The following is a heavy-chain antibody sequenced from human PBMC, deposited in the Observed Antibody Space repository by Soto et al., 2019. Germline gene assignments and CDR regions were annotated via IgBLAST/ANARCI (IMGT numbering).Heavy chain of an antibody. CDR3: ARSRIAAAGICFDY. J-gene: IGHJ4*02. Sequence: ASVKVSCKASGGTFSSYTISWVRQAPGQGLEWMGRIIPILGIANYAQKFQGRVTITADKSTSTAYMELSSLRSEDTAVYYCARSRIAAAGICFDYWGQGTLVTVSS. D-gene: IGHD6-13*01. V-gene: IGHV1-69*02. CDR2: IIPILGIA. CDR1: GGTFSSYT.